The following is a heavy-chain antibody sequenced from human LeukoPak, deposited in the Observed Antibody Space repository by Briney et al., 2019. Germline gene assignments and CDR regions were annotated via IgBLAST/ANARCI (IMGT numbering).Heavy chain of an antibody. V-gene: IGHV4-59*01. J-gene: IGHJ6*03. Sequence: PSETLSLTCAVSGDSMSGYYWSWIRQPPGKGLEWIGFIYNGATNYNPSLKSRVIISVDTSKNQFSLKLSSVTAADTAVYYCARVTESYGSGRRHNYYYYYMDVWGKGTTVTISS. CDR1: GDSMSGYY. CDR3: ARVTESYGSGRRHNYYYYYMDV. D-gene: IGHD3-10*01. CDR2: IYNGAT.